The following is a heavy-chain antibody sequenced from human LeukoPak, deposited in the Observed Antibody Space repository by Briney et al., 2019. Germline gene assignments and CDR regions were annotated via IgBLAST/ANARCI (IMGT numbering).Heavy chain of an antibody. CDR3: ARPPHLYGDYRDAFDI. CDR2: VNPNSGNT. D-gene: IGHD4-17*01. CDR1: GYTFTSYD. V-gene: IGHV1-8*01. Sequence: ASVKVSCKASGYTFTSYDINWVRQATGQGLEWMGWVNPNSGNTGYAQKFQGRVTMTRNTSISTAYMELSSLRSEDTAVYYCARPPHLYGDYRDAFDIWGQGTMVTVSS. J-gene: IGHJ3*02.